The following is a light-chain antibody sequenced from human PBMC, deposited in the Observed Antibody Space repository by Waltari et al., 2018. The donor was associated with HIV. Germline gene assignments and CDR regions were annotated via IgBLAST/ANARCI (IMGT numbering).Light chain of an antibody. Sequence: DIQLTKSPSFLSASVGDRVTITCRASQGIATYLAWYQQKPGRPPKLLIYAASTLQSGVPSRFSGSGSGTEFTLTVSSLQPEDSATYYCQQLNGYPTFGQGTKVEIK. V-gene: IGKV1-9*01. CDR2: AAS. CDR3: QQLNGYPT. CDR1: QGIATY. J-gene: IGKJ1*01.